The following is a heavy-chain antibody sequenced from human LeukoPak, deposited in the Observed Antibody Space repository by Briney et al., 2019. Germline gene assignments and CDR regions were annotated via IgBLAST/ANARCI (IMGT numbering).Heavy chain of an antibody. Sequence: SQTLSLTCAISGDSVSSTSVARNWIRQSPSRGLEWLGRTYYRSKWYNDCAVSVKSRITINPDTSKNQFSLQLNSVTPEDTAVYYCARKVVGGAFDIWGQGTMVTVSS. D-gene: IGHD2-15*01. J-gene: IGHJ3*02. CDR2: TYYRSKWYN. CDR3: ARKVVGGAFDI. V-gene: IGHV6-1*01. CDR1: GDSVSSTSVA.